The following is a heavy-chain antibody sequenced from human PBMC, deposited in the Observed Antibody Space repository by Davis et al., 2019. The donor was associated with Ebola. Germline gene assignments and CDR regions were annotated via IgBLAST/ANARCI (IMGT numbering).Heavy chain of an antibody. D-gene: IGHD6-13*01. CDR2: ISAYNGNT. CDR3: ASSTGLAAAGTGDY. Sequence: ASVKVSCKASGYTFTSYGISWVRQAPGQGLEWMGWISAYNGNTNYAQKLQGRVTMTTDTSTSTAYMELRSLRSDDTAVYYCASSTGLAAAGTGDYWGQGTLVTVSS. V-gene: IGHV1-18*04. J-gene: IGHJ4*02. CDR1: GYTFTSYG.